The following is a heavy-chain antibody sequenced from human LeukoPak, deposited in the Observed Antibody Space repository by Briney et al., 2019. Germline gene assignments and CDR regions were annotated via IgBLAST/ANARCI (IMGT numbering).Heavy chain of an antibody. D-gene: IGHD3-22*01. J-gene: IGHJ3*02. V-gene: IGHV4-39*07. CDR2: VYYSGKT. Sequence: PSETLSLTCTVSGGSIRSSRYYWGWVRQPPGKGLEWIGSVYYSGKTYYNPSLRSRVTMLVDTSKNLFSLKLSSVTAADTAVYYCAREGYYDSSASGAFDIWGQGTMVTVSS. CDR1: GGSIRSSRYY. CDR3: AREGYYDSSASGAFDI.